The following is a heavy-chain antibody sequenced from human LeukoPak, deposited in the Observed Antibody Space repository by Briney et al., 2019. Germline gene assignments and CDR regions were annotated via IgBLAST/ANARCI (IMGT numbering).Heavy chain of an antibody. CDR3: ARRWYTGTYYYFDL. Sequence: GGSLRLSCAASRFTLSTHWMHWVRQAPGKGLVWVSRINGDGTTTSYADSVKGRFTISRVNAKSTLYLEMDSLRGEDTAIYYCARRWYTGTYYYFDLWGQGTLVTVSS. CDR2: INGDGTTT. D-gene: IGHD1-26*01. V-gene: IGHV3-74*01. CDR1: RFTLSTHW. J-gene: IGHJ4*02.